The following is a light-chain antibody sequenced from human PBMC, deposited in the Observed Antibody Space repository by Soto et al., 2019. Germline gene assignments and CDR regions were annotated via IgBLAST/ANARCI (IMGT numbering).Light chain of an antibody. CDR3: QQFGSSPRT. CDR1: QTVRNNY. CDR2: GAS. Sequence: EIVLTQSPGTLSLSQGERATLFCRASQTVRNNYLAWYQKRAGQAPRILIYGASSRATGIPDRCSGSASGTDFTLTISRLETEDSAVYECQQFGSSPRTFGQGTKVDIK. V-gene: IGKV3-20*01. J-gene: IGKJ1*01.